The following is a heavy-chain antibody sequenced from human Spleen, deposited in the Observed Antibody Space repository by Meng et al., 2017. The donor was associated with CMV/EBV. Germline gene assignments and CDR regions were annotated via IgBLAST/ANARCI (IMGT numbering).Heavy chain of an antibody. CDR3: ARRLYGSGPSAYVDS. J-gene: IGHJ4*02. CDR2: IYPGDSDI. Sequence: GESLKISCKGSGYSFPNYWIAWVRQMPGKGLEWMGMIYPGDSDIRYSPSFQGQVTISADKSISTADLQWSSLKASDTAMYYCARRLYGSGPSAYVDSWVQGTLVTVSS. V-gene: IGHV5-51*01. D-gene: IGHD1-1*01. CDR1: GYSFPNYW.